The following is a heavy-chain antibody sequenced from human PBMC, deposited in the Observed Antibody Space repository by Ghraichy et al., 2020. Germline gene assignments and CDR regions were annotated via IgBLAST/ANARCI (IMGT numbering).Heavy chain of an antibody. CDR1: GFTFSSYG. CDR2: TRYDGTSK. J-gene: IGHJ4*02. CDR3: ARDPPRLKSFDY. V-gene: IGHV3-30*02. Sequence: GGSLRLSCAASGFTFSSYGMHWVRQAPGKGLEWVAFTRYDGTSKYYGDSVKGRFTISRDNSKNTLSLQMNSLRAEDTAVYYCARDPPRLKSFDYWGRGTLVTVSA.